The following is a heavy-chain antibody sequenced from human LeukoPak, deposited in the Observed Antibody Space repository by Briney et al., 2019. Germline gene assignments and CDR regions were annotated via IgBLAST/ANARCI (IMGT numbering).Heavy chain of an antibody. CDR3: ARGPNSNWSGLDF. Sequence: GWSLRLSCTASGFSFSGHWMHWARQLPGKGLFWVSRISPTGSTTSYADYVKGRFTVSRDNAKNTLYLQVNNLRAEDTAVYYCARGPNSNWSGLDFWGQGTLLTVSS. J-gene: IGHJ4*02. CDR2: ISPTGSTT. V-gene: IGHV3-74*01. D-gene: IGHD6-6*01. CDR1: GFSFSGHW.